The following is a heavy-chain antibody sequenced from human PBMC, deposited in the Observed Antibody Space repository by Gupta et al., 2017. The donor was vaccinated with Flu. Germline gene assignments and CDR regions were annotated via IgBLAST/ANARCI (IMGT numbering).Heavy chain of an antibody. CDR2: VYHTGTT. J-gene: IGHJ5*02. Sequence: RIFYWSWVRLSPGKGLEWIGHVYHTGTTYYNPSLKDRVTISIDTSKNEFSLELNPVTAADTAVYYCARQSFTTVAFVPFTPWGRGTLVTVSS. D-gene: IGHD2-15*01. CDR1: RIFY. V-gene: IGHV4-39*01. CDR3: ARQSFTTVAFVPFTP.